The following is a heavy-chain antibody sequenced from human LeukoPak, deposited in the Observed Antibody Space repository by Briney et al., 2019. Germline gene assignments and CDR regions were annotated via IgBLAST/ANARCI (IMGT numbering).Heavy chain of an antibody. CDR3: VRDQGFLAY. Sequence: PSETLSLTCTVFGGSINSYYWGWIRQPAGKGLEWISRIYTSGSTNYNPSLKSRVTMSVDTSKNQFSLNLTSVTAADTAVYYCVRDQGFLAYWGQGTLVTVSS. V-gene: IGHV4-4*07. D-gene: IGHD3-3*01. CDR2: IYTSGST. CDR1: GGSINSYY. J-gene: IGHJ4*02.